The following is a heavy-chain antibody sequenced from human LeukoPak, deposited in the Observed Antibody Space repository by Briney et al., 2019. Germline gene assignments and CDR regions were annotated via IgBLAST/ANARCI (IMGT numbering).Heavy chain of an antibody. J-gene: IGHJ4*02. CDR3: ARTQSQSGSYRYYFDY. D-gene: IGHD1-26*01. Sequence: PSETLSLTCTVSGASVGSAGYYWSWIRQPPGGGLEWIGYIYYISNTNYNPSLKSRVTMSVDPSKNQFSLKLNSVTAADTAVYYCARTQSQSGSYRYYFDYWGQGTPVTVSS. V-gene: IGHV4-61*08. CDR1: GASVGSAGYY. CDR2: IYYISNT.